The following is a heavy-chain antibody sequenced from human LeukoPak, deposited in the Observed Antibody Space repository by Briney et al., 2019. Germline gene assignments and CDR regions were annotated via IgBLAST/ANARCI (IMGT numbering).Heavy chain of an antibody. CDR3: VGGDY. CDR1: GFTFSSYD. CDR2: IQHDGSNK. V-gene: IGHV3-30*02. J-gene: IGHJ4*02. Sequence: PGGSLRLSCAASGFTFSSYDMHWVRQAPGKGLEWVAFIQHDGSNKYYADSVKGRFTVSRDNSKNTLYLQMNSLRAEDTAVYYCVGGDYWGQGTLVTVSS.